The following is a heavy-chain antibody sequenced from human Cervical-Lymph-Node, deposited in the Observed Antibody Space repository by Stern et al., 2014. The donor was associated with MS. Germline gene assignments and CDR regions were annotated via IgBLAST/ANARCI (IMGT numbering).Heavy chain of an antibody. V-gene: IGHV4-31*03. J-gene: IGHJ2*01. CDR3: ATGANWYLDF. CDR1: GVSISSGGYY. CDR2: VYYRGST. D-gene: IGHD7-27*01. Sequence: VQLVESGPGLVKPSETLSLTCTVSGVSISSGGYYWNWIRHLPGKGLEWIGYVYYRGSTNHNPSLKSRVTFSLDTSKNQFSLKLNSVTAADTAVYYCATGANWYLDFWGRGTLVTVSS.